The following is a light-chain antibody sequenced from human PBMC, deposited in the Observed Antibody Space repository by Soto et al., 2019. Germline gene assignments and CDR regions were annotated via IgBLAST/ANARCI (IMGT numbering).Light chain of an antibody. J-gene: IGKJ4*01. CDR1: QSVSSY. CDR3: QQYNNWPPI. Sequence: EIVLTQSPATLSLTPGERATLSCRASQSVSSYLAWYQQKPGQAPRLLIYGASTRATGIPARFSGSGSGTEFTLTISSLQSEDFAVYYCQQYNNWPPIFGGGTKVDVK. V-gene: IGKV3-15*01. CDR2: GAS.